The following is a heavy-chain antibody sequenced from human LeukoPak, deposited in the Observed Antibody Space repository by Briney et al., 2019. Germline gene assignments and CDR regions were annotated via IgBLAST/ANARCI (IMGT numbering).Heavy chain of an antibody. D-gene: IGHD2-2*01. CDR2: ISGSGSTI. CDR3: ARDTVGYCSTTSCYGMDV. J-gene: IGHJ6*04. CDR1: GFTFSRYE. Sequence: GGSLRLSCAASGFTFSRYEMNWVRQAPGKGLEWVSYISGSGSTIYYADSVKGRFTISRDNAKNSLSLQMNSLRAEDTAVYYCARDTVGYCSTTSCYGMDVWGKGTTVTVSS. V-gene: IGHV3-48*03.